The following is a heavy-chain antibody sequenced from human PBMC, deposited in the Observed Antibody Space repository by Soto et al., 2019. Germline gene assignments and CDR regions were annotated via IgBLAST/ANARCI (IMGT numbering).Heavy chain of an antibody. J-gene: IGHJ5*02. CDR3: ARDLARSSSPAFDP. V-gene: IGHV4-31*03. D-gene: IGHD6-6*01. Sequence: LTCTVSGGSISSGGYYWSWIRQHPGKGLEWIGYIYYSGSTYYNPSLKSRVTISVDTSKNQFSLKLSSVTAADTAVYYCARDLARSSSPAFDPWGQGTLVTVSS. CDR1: GGSISSGGYY. CDR2: IYYSGST.